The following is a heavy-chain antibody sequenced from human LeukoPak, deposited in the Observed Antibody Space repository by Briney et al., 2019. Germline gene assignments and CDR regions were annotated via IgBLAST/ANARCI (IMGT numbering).Heavy chain of an antibody. J-gene: IGHJ3*02. V-gene: IGHV1-18*01. CDR3: ARVSMVWDAFDI. Sequence: ASVKVSCKASGYTFTSYGVTWVRQAPGQGLEWMGWISAYNGNSNYAQKFQGRVTMTTDTSTSTAYMELRSLRSDDTAVYYCARVSMVWDAFDIWGQGTMVTVSS. D-gene: IGHD2-8*01. CDR2: ISAYNGNS. CDR1: GYTFTSYG.